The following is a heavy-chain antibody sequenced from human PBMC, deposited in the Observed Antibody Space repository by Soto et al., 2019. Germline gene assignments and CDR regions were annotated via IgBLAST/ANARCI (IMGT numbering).Heavy chain of an antibody. CDR3: AKLRGSGWYFHY. V-gene: IGHV3-23*01. J-gene: IGHJ4*02. CDR2: ISGSGGTI. D-gene: IGHD6-19*01. Sequence: EVQVLESGGGLVQPGGSLRLSCVASGFTFSDFAMSWVRQAPGKGLEWVSSISGSGGTIYYADSVKGRFTISRDNSNNTLYLQMHSLRADDTAVYFCAKLRGSGWYFHYGGQGTLVAVSS. CDR1: GFTFSDFA.